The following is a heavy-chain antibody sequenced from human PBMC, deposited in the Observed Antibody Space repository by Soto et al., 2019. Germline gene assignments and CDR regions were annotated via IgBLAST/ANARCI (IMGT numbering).Heavy chain of an antibody. V-gene: IGHV3-30*18. CDR3: AKPYGVALWSGYYVRGPSLYYGMDV. D-gene: IGHD3-3*01. CDR1: GFTFSSYG. Sequence: GGSLRLSCAASGFTFSSYGMHWVRQAPGKGLEWVAVISYDGSNKYYADSVKGRFTISRDNSKNTLYLQMNSLRAEDTAVYYCAKPYGVALWSGYYVRGPSLYYGMDVWGQGTTVTVSS. CDR2: ISYDGSNK. J-gene: IGHJ6*02.